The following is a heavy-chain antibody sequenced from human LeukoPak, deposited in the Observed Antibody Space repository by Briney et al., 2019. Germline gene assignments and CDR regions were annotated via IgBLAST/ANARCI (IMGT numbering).Heavy chain of an antibody. CDR3: ARDDDYGGNSANY. CDR1: GYTFINHG. D-gene: IGHD4-23*01. V-gene: IGHV1-18*04. J-gene: IGHJ4*02. CDR2: NSAYNGDT. Sequence: GASVKVSCKASGYTFINHGISWVRQAPGQGLEWMGWNSAYNGDTNYAQKLQGRVTMTTDTSTTTAYMELRSLRSDDTAVYYCARDDDYGGNSANYWGQGTLVTVSS.